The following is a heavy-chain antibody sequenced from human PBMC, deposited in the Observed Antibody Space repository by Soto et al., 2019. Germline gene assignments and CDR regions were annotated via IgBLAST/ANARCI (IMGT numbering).Heavy chain of an antibody. V-gene: IGHV1-69*12. J-gene: IGHJ6*02. Sequence: QVQLVQSGAAVKKPGSSVKVSCKASGGTFSSYAISGVRQAPGQGLDCMGWIIPIFGTPHYAQKFQGRVTSPAEESTSTADVELRSLRPEDTAVYYCARERGSGNYSYDAMDVCGQGSTGTVSS. CDR3: ARERGSGNYSYDAMDV. D-gene: IGHD3-10*01. CDR2: IIPIFGTP. CDR1: GGTFSSYA.